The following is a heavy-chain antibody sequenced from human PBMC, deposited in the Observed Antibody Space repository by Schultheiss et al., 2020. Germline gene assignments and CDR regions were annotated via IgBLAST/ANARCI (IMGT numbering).Heavy chain of an antibody. D-gene: IGHD3-22*01. V-gene: IGHV3-49*04. Sequence: GGSLRLSCTASGFTFGDYAMSWVRQAPGKGLEWVGFIRSKAYGGTTEYAASVKGRFTISRDDSKSIAYLQMNSLRAEDTAVYYCARDQAPYYDSSGYMWYFQHWGQGTLGTVSS. J-gene: IGHJ1*01. CDR3: ARDQAPYYDSSGYMWYFQH. CDR1: GFTFGDYA. CDR2: IRSKAYGGTT.